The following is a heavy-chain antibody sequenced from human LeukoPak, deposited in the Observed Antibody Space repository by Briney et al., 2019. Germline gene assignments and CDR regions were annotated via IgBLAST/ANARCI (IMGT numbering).Heavy chain of an antibody. V-gene: IGHV1-18*01. D-gene: IGHD3-10*01. Sequence: ASVKVSFKATGYTFTSYGISWVRQAPGQGLEGMGWISAYNGNTNNAQKLQGRVTMTTDTSTSTAYMELRGLRSDDTAVYYCARDMGRYYYYMDVWGKGTTVTVSS. CDR2: ISAYNGNT. J-gene: IGHJ6*03. CDR1: GYTFTSYG. CDR3: ARDMGRYYYYMDV.